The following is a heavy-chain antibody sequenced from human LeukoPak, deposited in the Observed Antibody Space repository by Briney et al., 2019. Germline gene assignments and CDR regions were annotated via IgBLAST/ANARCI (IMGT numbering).Heavy chain of an antibody. CDR1: GFTFSSYA. D-gene: IGHD4-23*01. CDR3: AREYGGNSGVAFDI. CDR2: ISGSGGST. Sequence: GGSLRLSCAASGFTFSSYAMSWVRQAPGKGLEWVSAISGSGGSTYYADSVEGRFTISRDNSKNTLYLRMNSLRAEDTAVYYCAREYGGNSGVAFDIWGQGTMVTVSS. V-gene: IGHV3-23*01. J-gene: IGHJ3*02.